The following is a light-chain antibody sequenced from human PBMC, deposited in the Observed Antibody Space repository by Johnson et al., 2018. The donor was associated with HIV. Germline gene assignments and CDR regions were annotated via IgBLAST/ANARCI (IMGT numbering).Light chain of an antibody. CDR3: GTWDSSLSAGYV. J-gene: IGLJ1*01. V-gene: IGLV1-51*02. CDR1: SSNIGNNY. CDR2: ENN. Sequence: QSVLTQPPSVSAAPGQKVTISCSGSSSNIGNNYVSWYQQLPGTATKLLIYENNKRPSGIPDRFSGSKSGTSATLGITGLQTGDEADYYCGTWDSSLSAGYVFGTGTKVTVL.